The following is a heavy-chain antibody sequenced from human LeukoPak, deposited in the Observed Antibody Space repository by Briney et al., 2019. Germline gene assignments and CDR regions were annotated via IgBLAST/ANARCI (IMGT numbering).Heavy chain of an antibody. CDR2: IYYSGST. Sequence: PGGSLRLSCEASQFTFRIYSMNWVRQAPGKGLEWIGYIYYSGSTNYNPSLKSRVTISVDTSKNQFSLKLSSVTAADTAVFYCARLTLWFGELRHFDYWGQGTLVTVSS. V-gene: IGHV4-59*01. D-gene: IGHD3-10*01. J-gene: IGHJ4*02. CDR3: ARLTLWFGELRHFDY. CDR1: QFTFRIYS.